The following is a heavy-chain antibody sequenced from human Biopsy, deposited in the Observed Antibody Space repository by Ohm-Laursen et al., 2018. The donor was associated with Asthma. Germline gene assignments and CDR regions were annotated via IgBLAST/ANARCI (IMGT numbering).Heavy chain of an antibody. D-gene: IGHD6-19*01. V-gene: IGHV3-53*01. J-gene: IGHJ4*02. CDR1: GFTVSRDH. CDR2: IYSGGTS. Sequence: LSLTCAASGFTVSRDHMFWVRQAPGKGLEWVSVIYSGGTSHTADSVRGRFTISRDYSKNTLYLQMHSLRAEDTAVYYCARGDSSGWSQYYFDYWGQGTLVTVSS. CDR3: ARGDSSGWSQYYFDY.